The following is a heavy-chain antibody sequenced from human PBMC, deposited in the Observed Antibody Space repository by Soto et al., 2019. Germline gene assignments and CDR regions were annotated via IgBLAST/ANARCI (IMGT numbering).Heavy chain of an antibody. CDR3: ARERHEHGSSSAPYYFDY. CDR2: ISSSSSYI. D-gene: IGHD6-6*01. V-gene: IGHV3-21*01. Sequence: NPGGSLRLSCAASGFTFSSYSMNWVRQAPGKGLEWVSSISSSSSYIYYADSVKGRFTISRDNAKNSLYLQMNSLRAEDTAVYYCARERHEHGSSSAPYYFDYWGQGTLVTVSS. J-gene: IGHJ4*02. CDR1: GFTFSSYS.